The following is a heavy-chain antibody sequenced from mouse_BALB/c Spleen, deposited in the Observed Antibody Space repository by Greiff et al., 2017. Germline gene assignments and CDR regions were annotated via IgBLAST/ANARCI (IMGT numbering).Heavy chain of an antibody. D-gene: IGHD1-1*01. CDR3: ARNYYGSSYDAMDY. Sequence: EVKLMESGGGLVQPGGSRKLSCAASGFTFSSFGMPWVRQAPEKGLEWVAYISSGSSTIYYADTVKGRFTISRDNPKNTLFLQMTSLRSEDTAMYYSARNYYGSSYDAMDYWGQGTSVTVSS. V-gene: IGHV5-17*02. J-gene: IGHJ4*01. CDR2: ISSGSSTI. CDR1: GFTFSSFG.